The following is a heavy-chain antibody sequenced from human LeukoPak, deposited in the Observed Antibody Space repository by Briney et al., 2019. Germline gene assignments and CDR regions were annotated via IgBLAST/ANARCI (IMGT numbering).Heavy chain of an antibody. CDR2: IYYSGST. CDR1: GGSISSSSHY. Sequence: SEALSLTCTVSGGSISSSSHYWGWIRQPSGKGRECIGRIYYSGSTYYNPSLKSRVTISVDTSTNQFSLKLSSVTAADTAVYYCARQSSYCSSTSCLNFDYWGQGTLVTVSS. V-gene: IGHV4-39*01. D-gene: IGHD2-2*01. CDR3: ARQSSYCSSTSCLNFDY. J-gene: IGHJ4*02.